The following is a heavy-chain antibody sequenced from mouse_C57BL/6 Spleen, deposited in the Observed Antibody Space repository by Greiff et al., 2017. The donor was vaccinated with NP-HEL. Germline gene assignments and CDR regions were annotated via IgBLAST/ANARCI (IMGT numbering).Heavy chain of an antibody. Sequence: DVMLVESGGDLVKPGGSLKLSCAASGFTFSSYGMSWVRQTPDKRLEWVATISSGGSYTYYPDSVKGRFTISRDNANNTLYLQMSSLKSEDTAMYYCARLITTVVATGYFDYWGQGTTLTVSS. J-gene: IGHJ2*01. D-gene: IGHD1-1*01. CDR3: ARLITTVVATGYFDY. CDR2: ISSGGSYT. CDR1: GFTFSSYG. V-gene: IGHV5-6*02.